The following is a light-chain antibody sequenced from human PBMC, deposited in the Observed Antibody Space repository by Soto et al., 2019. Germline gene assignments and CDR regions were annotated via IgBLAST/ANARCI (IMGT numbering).Light chain of an antibody. CDR2: GAS. J-gene: IGKJ1*01. CDR1: QSISSSH. Sequence: EIVLTQSPCTLSLSPGERVTLSCRASQSISSSHLAWYQQKPGQAPRLLIYGASTRATGIPARFSGSGSGTEFTLTISSLQSEDFAVYYCQQSNNWPPWTFGQGTKVDIK. CDR3: QQSNNWPPWT. V-gene: IGKV3-15*01.